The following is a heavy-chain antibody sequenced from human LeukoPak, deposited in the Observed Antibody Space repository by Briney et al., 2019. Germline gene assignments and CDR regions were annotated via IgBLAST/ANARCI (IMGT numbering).Heavy chain of an antibody. Sequence: ASVKVSCKASGYTFTGYYMHWVRQAPGQGLEWMGWINPNSGGTNYAQKFQGRVTMTRDMFVNTAYMELTRLRSDDTAVYYCARGFHSYYDFWSGYSAFDYWGQGTLVSVSS. D-gene: IGHD3-3*01. V-gene: IGHV1-2*02. CDR2: INPNSGGT. CDR3: ARGFHSYYDFWSGYSAFDY. CDR1: GYTFTGYY. J-gene: IGHJ4*02.